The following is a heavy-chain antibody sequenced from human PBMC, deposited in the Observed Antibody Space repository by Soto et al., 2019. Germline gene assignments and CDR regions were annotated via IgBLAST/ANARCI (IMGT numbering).Heavy chain of an antibody. Sequence: PGGSLRLSCAASGFTFSNYGMNWVRQVPGKGLEWVANIKQDGSEKYYVESAKGRFTISRDDAKKSLYLQMNSLRAEDTAMYYCARDWSNYDSHHDALDIWGQGTMVTVSS. CDR1: GFTFSNYG. J-gene: IGHJ3*02. D-gene: IGHD3-10*01. CDR3: ARDWSNYDSHHDALDI. CDR2: IKQDGSEK. V-gene: IGHV3-7*05.